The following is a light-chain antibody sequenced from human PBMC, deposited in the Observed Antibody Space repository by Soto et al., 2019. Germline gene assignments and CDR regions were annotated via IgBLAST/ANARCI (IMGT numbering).Light chain of an antibody. CDR2: GAS. Sequence: EIVLTQSPGTPSLSPGERATLSCRASQSVSSNFLAWYQQKPGQAPRLVIYGASSRATGIPDRFSGSGSGTDFTLTISRLEPEDFAVYYCQQYGSSPWTFGQGTKVDIK. V-gene: IGKV3-20*01. CDR3: QQYGSSPWT. J-gene: IGKJ1*01. CDR1: QSVSSNF.